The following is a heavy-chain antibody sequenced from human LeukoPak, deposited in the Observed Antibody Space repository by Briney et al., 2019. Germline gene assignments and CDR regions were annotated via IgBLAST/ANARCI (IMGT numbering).Heavy chain of an antibody. J-gene: IGHJ4*02. D-gene: IGHD5-12*01. CDR3: AKDRGGYTGFDS. CDR1: GFAFGDYM. V-gene: IGHV3-43*01. Sequence: GGSLRLSCAASGFAFGDYMMHWVRQAPGKGLEWVSLISWDSGYRHYADSMKGRFTISRDNSRSSLYLQMNSLRTEDTALYYCAKDRGGYTGFDSWGQGTLVTVSS. CDR2: ISWDSGYR.